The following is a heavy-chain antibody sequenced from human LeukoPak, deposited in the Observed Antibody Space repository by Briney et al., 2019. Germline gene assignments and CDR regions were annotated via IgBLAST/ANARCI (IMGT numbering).Heavy chain of an antibody. CDR2: IRYDGNNK. V-gene: IGHV3-30*02. Sequence: PGGSLRLSCAASGFTFSRNGMHWVRQAPGKGLEWVAFIRYDGNNKYYADSVKGRFTISRDNPKNTLYLQMNSLRAEDTAVYYCAKGSDYYDSSGYSHWGQGTLVTVSS. CDR3: AKGSDYYDSSGYSH. CDR1: GFTFSRNG. J-gene: IGHJ4*02. D-gene: IGHD3-22*01.